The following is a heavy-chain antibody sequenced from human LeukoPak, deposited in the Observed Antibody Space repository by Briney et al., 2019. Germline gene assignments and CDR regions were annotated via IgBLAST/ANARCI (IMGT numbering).Heavy chain of an antibody. CDR1: GFTFSSYN. V-gene: IGHV3-21*01. J-gene: IGHJ3*02. D-gene: IGHD2-15*01. CDR3: AREQGLVVVGAATDAFDI. CDR2: ISSSSSYI. Sequence: GGSLRLSCGASGFTFSSYNMNRVRQAPGKGLEWVSCISSSSSYIYYADSVKGRFTISRDNAKNSLYLQMNSLRAEDTAVYYCAREQGLVVVGAATDAFDIWGQETMVTVSS.